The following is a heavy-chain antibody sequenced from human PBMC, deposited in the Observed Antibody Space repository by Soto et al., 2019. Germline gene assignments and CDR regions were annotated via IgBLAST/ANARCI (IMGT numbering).Heavy chain of an antibody. V-gene: IGHV1-69*13. Sequence: SVKVSCKSSGGIFSTYGINWVRQAPGQGLEWMGGIIPMLGSGHYAQKFQGRVTISADESTTTAYMELSSLRSDDTAVYYCAREGRNGYNYNQYDLDGWGQGTTVTV. J-gene: IGHJ6*02. CDR2: IIPMLGSG. CDR1: GGIFSTYG. D-gene: IGHD5-12*01. CDR3: AREGRNGYNYNQYDLDG.